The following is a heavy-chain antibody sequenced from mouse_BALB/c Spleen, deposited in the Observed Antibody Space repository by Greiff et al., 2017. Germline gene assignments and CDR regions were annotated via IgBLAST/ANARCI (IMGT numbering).Heavy chain of an antibody. J-gene: IGHJ4*01. D-gene: IGHD1-1*01. CDR1: GYSFTSYW. CDR2: IYPGNSDT. CDR3: TRNYGSSYGDYAMDY. Sequence: VQLKESGTVLARPGASVKMSCKASGYSFTSYWMHWVKQRPGQGLEWIGAIYPGNSDTSYNQKFKGKAKLTAVTSASTAYMELSSLTNEDSAVYYCTRNYGSSYGDYAMDYWGQGTSVTVSS. V-gene: IGHV1-5*01.